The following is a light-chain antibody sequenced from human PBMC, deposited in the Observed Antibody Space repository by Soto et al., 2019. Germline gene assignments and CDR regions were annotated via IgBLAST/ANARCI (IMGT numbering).Light chain of an antibody. CDR2: DTF. Sequence: EVVLTQSPATLSLSPGTGATLSCRASQIVTSSLAWYQQRPGLSPRLLIYDTFTRATGIPARFSATGAGTDFTLTISSLEPEDSAVYYCQQYGSSPPEVTFGPGTKVDIK. CDR3: QQYGSSPPEVT. J-gene: IGKJ3*01. CDR1: QIVTSS. V-gene: IGKV3D-20*01.